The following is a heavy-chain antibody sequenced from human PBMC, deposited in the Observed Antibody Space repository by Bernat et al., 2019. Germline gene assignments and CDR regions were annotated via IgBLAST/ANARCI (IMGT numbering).Heavy chain of an antibody. D-gene: IGHD6-13*01. CDR2: IRNDGNKI. J-gene: IGHJ4*02. Sequence: VHRVERGGGLFRYGGSWRPPWAPPGFPSRVYALDWFGQAPGKGLEWVAFIRNDGNKIYYRDSVKGRFTISRDNSKNTLYLQMDSLRAEDTAVYYCARSNPADYWGRGTLVTVSS. CDR1: GFPSRVYA. CDR3: ARSNPADY. V-gene: IGHV3-30*02.